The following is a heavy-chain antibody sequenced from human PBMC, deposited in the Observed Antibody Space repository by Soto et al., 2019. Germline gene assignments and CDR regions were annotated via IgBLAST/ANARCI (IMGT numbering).Heavy chain of an antibody. CDR1: GFTFDDYA. J-gene: IGHJ4*02. CDR2: ISWNSGSI. Sequence: EVQLVESGGGLGQPGRSLRLSCAASGFTFDDYAMHWVRQAPGKGLEWVSGISWNSGSIGYADSVKGRFTISRDNAKNSLYLQMNSLRAEDTALYYCAKGLGAFIAAAEGLGYWGQGTLVTVSS. D-gene: IGHD6-13*01. V-gene: IGHV3-9*01. CDR3: AKGLGAFIAAAEGLGY.